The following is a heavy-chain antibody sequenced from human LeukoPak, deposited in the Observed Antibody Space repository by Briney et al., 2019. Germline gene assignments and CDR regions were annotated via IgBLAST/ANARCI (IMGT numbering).Heavy chain of an antibody. CDR1: GGSFSGYY. D-gene: IGHD2-2*02. V-gene: IGHV4-34*01. J-gene: IGHJ4*02. Sequence: SETLSLTCAVYGGSFSGYYWSWIRQPPGKGPEWIGEINHSGSTNYNPSLKSRVTISVDTSKNQFSLKLSSVTAADTAVYYCARGLGYCSSTSCYTGGDYWGQGTLVTVSS. CDR2: INHSGST. CDR3: ARGLGYCSSTSCYTGGDY.